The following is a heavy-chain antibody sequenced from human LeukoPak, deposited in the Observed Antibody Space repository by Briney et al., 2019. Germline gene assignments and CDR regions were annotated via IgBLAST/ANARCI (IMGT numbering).Heavy chain of an antibody. CDR3: ATAPSGNWNYAWGMDV. D-gene: IGHD1-7*01. V-gene: IGHV1-24*01. CDR1: GYTFTSYG. Sequence: ASVKVSCKASGYTFTSYGISWVRQAPGQGLEWMGGFDPEDGETIYAQKFQGRVTMTEDTSTDTAYMELSSLRSEDTAVYYCATAPSGNWNYAWGMDVWGQGTTVTVSS. J-gene: IGHJ6*02. CDR2: FDPEDGET.